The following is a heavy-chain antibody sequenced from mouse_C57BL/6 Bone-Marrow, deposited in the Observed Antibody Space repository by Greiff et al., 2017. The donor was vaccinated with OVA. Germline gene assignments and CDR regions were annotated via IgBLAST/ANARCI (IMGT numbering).Heavy chain of an antibody. CDR1: GYAFTNYL. J-gene: IGHJ4*01. V-gene: IGHV1-54*01. Sequence: QVHVKQSGAELVRPGTSVKVSCKASGYAFTNYLIEWVKQRPGQGLEWIGVINPGSGGTNYNEKFQGKATLTADKSSSTAYMQLSSLTSEDSAVYFCARDYDYSYAMDYWGQGTSVTVSS. CDR2: INPGSGGT. D-gene: IGHD2-4*01. CDR3: ARDYDYSYAMDY.